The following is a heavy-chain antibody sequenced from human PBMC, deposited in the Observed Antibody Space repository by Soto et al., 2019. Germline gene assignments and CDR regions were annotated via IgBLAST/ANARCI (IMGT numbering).Heavy chain of an antibody. J-gene: IGHJ4*02. CDR2: INSGGRT. CDR1: GFTFSSYT. CDR3: AQDLRPDGVWDCDY. D-gene: IGHD4-17*01. Sequence: EVQLLESGGGLVQPGGSLRLSCAASGFTFSSYTMNWVRQAPGKGLEWVSGINSGGRTYYADSVKGRFTISRDDSKNTLYLQIISLRAADTAVYYCAQDLRPDGVWDCDYWGKGTLVTVSS. V-gene: IGHV3-23*01.